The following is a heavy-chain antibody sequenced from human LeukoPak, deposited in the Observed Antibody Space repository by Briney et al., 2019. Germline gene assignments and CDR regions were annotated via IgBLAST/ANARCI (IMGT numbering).Heavy chain of an antibody. D-gene: IGHD3-3*01. Sequence: SETLSLTCAVYGGSFSGYYWSWVRQPPGKGLEWIGEINHSGSTNYNPSLKSRVTISVDTSKNQFSLKLSSVTAADTAVYYCARRSGPFGVVIKRSSHGPIGYWGQGTLVTVSS. J-gene: IGHJ4*02. CDR1: GGSFSGYY. CDR3: ARRSGPFGVVIKRSSHGPIGY. V-gene: IGHV4-34*01. CDR2: INHSGST.